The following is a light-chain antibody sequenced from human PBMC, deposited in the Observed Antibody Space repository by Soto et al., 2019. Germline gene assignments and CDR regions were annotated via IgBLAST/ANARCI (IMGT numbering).Light chain of an antibody. CDR1: SSNIGSNY. CDR3: AACDDRLSGLV. CDR2: RNN. V-gene: IGLV1-47*01. Sequence: QSVLTQPPSASGTPGQRVTISCSGNSSNIGSNYVYWYHQLPGTAPKLVIYRNNQRPSGVPDRISGSKSGTSASLAISGLRSQDEADYYCAACDDRLSGLVFGRGTKVTVL. J-gene: IGLJ2*01.